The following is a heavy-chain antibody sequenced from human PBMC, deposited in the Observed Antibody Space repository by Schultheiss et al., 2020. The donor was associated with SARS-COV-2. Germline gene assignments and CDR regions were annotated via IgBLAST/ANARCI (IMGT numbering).Heavy chain of an antibody. V-gene: IGHV3-30*04. CDR1: RFTFSSYA. J-gene: IGHJ4*02. CDR2: ISYDGSNK. D-gene: IGHD6-6*01. CDR3: AKDPSSSFAFDY. Sequence: GGSLRLSCAASRFTFSSYAMHWVRQSPGKGLEWVAVISYDGSNKYYADSVKGRFTISRDNSKNTLYLQMNSLRAEDTAVYYCAKDPSSSFAFDYWGQGTLVTVSS.